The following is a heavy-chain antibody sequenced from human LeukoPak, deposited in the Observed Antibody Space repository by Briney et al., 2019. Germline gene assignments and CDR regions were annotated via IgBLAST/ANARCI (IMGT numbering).Heavy chain of an antibody. CDR1: VGSISGYY. V-gene: IGHV4-59*08. CDR2: IYYSGGT. D-gene: IGHD1-26*01. Sequence: SETLSLTCSVSVGSISGYYWSWIRQPPGKGLEWLGYIYYSGGTNHNPSLKSRVTISVDTSKNQFSLKLSSVTAADTAVYYCARHRRGSYAGYFDYWGQGTLVTVSS. J-gene: IGHJ4*02. CDR3: ARHRRGSYAGYFDY.